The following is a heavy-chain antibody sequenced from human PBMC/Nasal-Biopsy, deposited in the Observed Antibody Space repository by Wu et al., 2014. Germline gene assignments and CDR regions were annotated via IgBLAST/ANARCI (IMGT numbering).Heavy chain of an antibody. CDR3: AKDLWPKHLTPYPFEY. J-gene: IGHJ4*02. CDR1: GFTFSSYE. Sequence: LRLSCAVSGFTFSSYEMNWVRQAPGKGLEWISYVDQRSATIKYADSVKGRFTISRDNANNLLYLQMNSLRTEDTAVYYCAKDLWPKHLTPYPFEYWGQGTLVTVSS. D-gene: IGHD3-9*01. CDR2: VDQRSATI. V-gene: IGHV3-48*03.